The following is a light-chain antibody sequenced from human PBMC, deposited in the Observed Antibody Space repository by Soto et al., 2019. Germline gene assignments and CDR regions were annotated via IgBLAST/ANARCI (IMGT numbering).Light chain of an antibody. CDR2: DAS. J-gene: IGKJ4*01. Sequence: AIQLTQSPSSLSASVGDRVTITCRASQGISSALAWYQQKPGKAPKLLIYDASSLESGVPSRFRGSGSRTDFTLTISRLQPEDFATYYCQQFNSYHLELTFGGGTKVEIK. V-gene: IGKV1-13*02. CDR3: QQFNSYHLELT. CDR1: QGISSA.